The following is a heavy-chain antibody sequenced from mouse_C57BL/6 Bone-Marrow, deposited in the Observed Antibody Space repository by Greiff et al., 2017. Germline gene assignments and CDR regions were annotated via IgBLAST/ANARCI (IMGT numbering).Heavy chain of an antibody. D-gene: IGHD2-1*01. CDR1: GYTFTSYW. CDR3: DIYYCNYGGYFDV. J-gene: IGHJ1*03. Sequence: QVQLQQPGAELVKPGASVKMSCKASGYTFTSYWITWVKQRPGQGLEWIGDIYPGSGSTNYNEKFKSKATLTVDTSSSAAYMQLSSLTSEDSAVYYCDIYYCNYGGYFDVWGTGTTVTVSS. CDR2: IYPGSGST. V-gene: IGHV1-55*01.